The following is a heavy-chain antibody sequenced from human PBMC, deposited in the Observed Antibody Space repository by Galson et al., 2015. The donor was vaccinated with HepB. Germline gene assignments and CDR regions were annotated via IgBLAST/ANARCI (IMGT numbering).Heavy chain of an antibody. Sequence: SLRLSCAASGFTFSSYGMHWVRQAPGKGLEWVTVIWYDGSNKYYADSVKGRFTISRDNSKNTLYLQMNSLRAEDTAVYYCARDWDSSGWSPSYGGQGTLVTVSS. CDR3: ARDWDSSGWSPSY. D-gene: IGHD6-19*01. V-gene: IGHV3-33*01. CDR1: GFTFSSYG. CDR2: IWYDGSNK. J-gene: IGHJ4*02.